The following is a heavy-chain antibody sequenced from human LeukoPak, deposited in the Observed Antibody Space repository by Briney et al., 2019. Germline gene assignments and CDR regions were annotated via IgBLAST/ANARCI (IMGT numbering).Heavy chain of an antibody. V-gene: IGHV4-59*01. CDR3: ARVKYSSSWYWFDP. CDR1: GGSISSYY. Sequence: SEILSLTCTVSGGSISSYYWSWIRQPPGKGLEWIGYIYYSGSTNYNPSLKSRVTISVDTSKNQFSLKLSSVTAADTAVYYCARVKYSSSWYWFDPWGQGTLVTVSS. D-gene: IGHD6-13*01. CDR2: IYYSGST. J-gene: IGHJ5*02.